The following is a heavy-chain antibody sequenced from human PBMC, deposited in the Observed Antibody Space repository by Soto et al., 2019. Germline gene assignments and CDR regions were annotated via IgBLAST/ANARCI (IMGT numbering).Heavy chain of an antibody. D-gene: IGHD3-10*01. Sequence: QVQVQESGSGLVKPSQTRSLKCSVSGGSIGSRDYYWSWIRQHPEKGLEWIGSIYYNGNTDYNPSLRGRPTMSLDTSMNEFSLKLTSVTAADTAVYYCARDKGGAALKGSGMDVWGQGTTVTVS. CDR3: ARDKGGAALKGSGMDV. CDR2: IYYNGNT. CDR1: GGSIGSRDYY. J-gene: IGHJ6*02. V-gene: IGHV4-31*02.